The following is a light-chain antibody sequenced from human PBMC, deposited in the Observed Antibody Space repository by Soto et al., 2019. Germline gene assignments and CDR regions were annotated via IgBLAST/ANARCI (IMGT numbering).Light chain of an antibody. CDR2: DVS. V-gene: IGLV2-14*01. J-gene: IGLJ1*01. CDR1: SSDFGGYNY. Sequence: QSALTQPASVSGSPGQSITISCTGTSSDFGGYNYVSWYQQHPGKAPKLMIYDVSNRPSGVSNRFSGSKSGNTASLTISGLQAEDEADYYCSSYTSSSTLNVFGTGTTVTVL. CDR3: SSYTSSSTLNV.